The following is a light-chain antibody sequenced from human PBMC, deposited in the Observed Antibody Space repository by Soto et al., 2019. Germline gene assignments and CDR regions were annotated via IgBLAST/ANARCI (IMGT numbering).Light chain of an antibody. Sequence: EIVMTQSPATLSVSPVERASLSCRASQSVSSSYLAWYQQKPGQAPRLLIYGASSRATGIPDRFSGSGSGTDFTLTISRLEPEDFAVYYCQQYGSSPGWTFGQGTKVDIK. CDR1: QSVSSSY. CDR3: QQYGSSPGWT. CDR2: GAS. J-gene: IGKJ1*01. V-gene: IGKV3-20*01.